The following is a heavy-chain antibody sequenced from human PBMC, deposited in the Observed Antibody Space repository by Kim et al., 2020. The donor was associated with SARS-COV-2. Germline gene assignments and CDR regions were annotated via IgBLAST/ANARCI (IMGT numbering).Heavy chain of an antibody. CDR1: GFTVSKYG. J-gene: IGHJ5*01. CDR2: MSPDGKNQ. V-gene: IGHV3-30*18. D-gene: IGHD3-16*01. Sequence: GGSLRLSCSVTGFTVSKYGIHWVRQAPGKGLEWVAHMSPDGKNQYYLESVKGRFTTSRDDSTNTVYLEMNSQRPEDTATYYCVKDNYDRVNDLLNWYD. CDR3: VKDNYDRVNDLLNWYD.